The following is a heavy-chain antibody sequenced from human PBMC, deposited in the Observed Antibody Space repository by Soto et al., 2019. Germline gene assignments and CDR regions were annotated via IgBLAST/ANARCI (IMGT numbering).Heavy chain of an antibody. J-gene: IGHJ6*02. Sequence: QVQLVQSGAEVKKPGASVKVSCKASGYTFTSYGISWVRQAPGQGLEWMGWISAYNGNTNYAQKLQGRVTMTTDTSTSTAYMELRSLRSDDTAVYYCARAYHTVTLYYYYYFGMDVWGQGTTVTVSS. V-gene: IGHV1-18*01. CDR1: GYTFTSYG. CDR3: ARAYHTVTLYYYYYFGMDV. D-gene: IGHD4-17*01. CDR2: ISAYNGNT.